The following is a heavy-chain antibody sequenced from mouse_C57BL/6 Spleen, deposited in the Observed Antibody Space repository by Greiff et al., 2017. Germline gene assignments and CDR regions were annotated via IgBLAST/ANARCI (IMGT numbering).Heavy chain of an antibody. CDR3: ASSWYFDV. Sequence: EVQVVESGGGLVQPGGSLSLSCAASGFTFTAFYMSWVRPPPGTALEWLGFIRNKDNGYTTEYSASVKGRFTISRDNYQSILYLQMNALRAEDSATYYCASSWYFDVWGTGTTVTVSS. CDR1: GFTFTAFY. CDR2: IRNKDNGYTT. J-gene: IGHJ1*03. V-gene: IGHV7-3*01.